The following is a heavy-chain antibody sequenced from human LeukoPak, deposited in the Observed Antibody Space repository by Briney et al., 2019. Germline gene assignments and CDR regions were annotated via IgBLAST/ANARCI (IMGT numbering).Heavy chain of an antibody. D-gene: IGHD1-26*01. V-gene: IGHV3-33*01. CDR2: IWYDGSNK. J-gene: IGHJ4*02. CDR3: ARAWGAGPFDY. CDR1: GFTFSSYG. Sequence: GGSLRLPCAASGFTFSSYGMHWVRQAPGKGLEWVAVIWYDGSNKYYADSVKGRFTISRDNSKNTLYLQMNSQRAEDTAVYYCARAWGAGPFDYWGQGTLVTVSS.